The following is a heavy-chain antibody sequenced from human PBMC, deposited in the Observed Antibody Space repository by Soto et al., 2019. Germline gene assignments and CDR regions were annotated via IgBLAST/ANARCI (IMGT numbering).Heavy chain of an antibody. V-gene: IGHV1-18*01. CDR1: GYTFTSYG. J-gene: IGHJ4*02. CDR3: ARDRGSYDYIWGSYRLSAFDY. D-gene: IGHD3-16*02. Sequence: ASVKVSCKASGYTFTSYGISWVRQAPGQGLEWMGWISAYNGNTNYAQKLQGRVTMTTDTSTSTAYMELRSLRSDDTAVYYCARDRGSYDYIWGSYRLSAFDYWGQGTLVTVSS. CDR2: ISAYNGNT.